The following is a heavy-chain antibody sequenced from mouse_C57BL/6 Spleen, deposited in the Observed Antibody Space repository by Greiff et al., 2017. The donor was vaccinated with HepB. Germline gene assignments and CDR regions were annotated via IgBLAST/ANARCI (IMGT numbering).Heavy chain of an antibody. CDR1: GYAFSSSW. CDR2: IYPGDGDT. V-gene: IGHV1-82*01. D-gene: IGHD1-1*01. J-gene: IGHJ4*01. CDR3: AREYYGSSYVYAMDY. Sequence: QVQLQQSGPELVKPGASVKISCKASGYAFSSSWMNWVKQRPGKGLEWIRRIYPGDGDTNYNGKFKGKATLTADKSSSTAYMQLSSLTSEDSAVYFCAREYYGSSYVYAMDYWGQGTSVTVSS.